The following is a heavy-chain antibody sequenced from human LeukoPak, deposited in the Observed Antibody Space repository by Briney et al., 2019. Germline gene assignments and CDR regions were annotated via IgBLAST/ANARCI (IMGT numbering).Heavy chain of an antibody. CDR1: GFTFSSYW. CDR3: ARVGATYYYDSSGYRSVYFDY. D-gene: IGHD3-22*01. CDR2: IKQDGSEK. J-gene: IGHJ4*02. Sequence: GGPLRLSCAASGFTFSSYWMSWVRQAPGKGLEWVANIKQDGSEKYYVDSVKGRFTISRDNAKNSLYLQMNSLRAEDTAVYYCARVGATYYYDSSGYRSVYFDYWGQGTLVTVSS. V-gene: IGHV3-7*01.